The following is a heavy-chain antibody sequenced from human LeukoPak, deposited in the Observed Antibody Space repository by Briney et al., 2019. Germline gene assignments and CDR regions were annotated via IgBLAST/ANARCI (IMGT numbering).Heavy chain of an antibody. V-gene: IGHV1-46*01. D-gene: IGHD4-17*01. CDR1: GYTFTSYY. J-gene: IGHJ6*02. Sequence: ASVKVSCKASGYTFTSYYMHWVRQAPGQGLEWMGIINPSGGSTSYAQKFQGRVTMTRDTSTSTVYMELSSLRSEDTAVYYCARDLGYPTVTRNYYYYGMDVWGQGTTVTVSS. CDR2: INPSGGST. CDR3: ARDLGYPTVTRNYYYYGMDV.